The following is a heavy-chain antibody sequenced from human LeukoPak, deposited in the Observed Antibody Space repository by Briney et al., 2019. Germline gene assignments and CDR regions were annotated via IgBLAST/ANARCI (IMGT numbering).Heavy chain of an antibody. Sequence: SETLSLTCAVYGGSFSGYYWSWIRQPPGKGLEWIGEINHSGSTNYNPSLKSRVTISVDTSKNQFSLKLSSVTAADTAMYYCARGVVSMRDYVWGSYRLYYFDYWGQGTLVTVSS. CDR2: INHSGST. CDR1: GGSFSGYY. J-gene: IGHJ4*02. D-gene: IGHD3-16*02. V-gene: IGHV4-34*01. CDR3: ARGVVSMRDYVWGSYRLYYFDY.